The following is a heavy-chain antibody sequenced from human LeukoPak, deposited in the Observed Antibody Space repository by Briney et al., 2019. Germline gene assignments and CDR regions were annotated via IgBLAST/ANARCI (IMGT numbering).Heavy chain of an antibody. V-gene: IGHV1-2*02. CDR2: INPNSGGT. CDR1: GYTFTGYY. D-gene: IGHD2-21*02. J-gene: IGHJ6*03. CDR3: ARAGRAVVTAGYYYMDV. Sequence: ASVKVSCKASGYTFTGYYMHWVRQAPGQGLEWMGWINPNSGGTNYAQKFQGRVTMTRDTSISTAYMELSRLRSDDTAVYYCARAGRAVVTAGYYYMDVWGKGTTVTVSS.